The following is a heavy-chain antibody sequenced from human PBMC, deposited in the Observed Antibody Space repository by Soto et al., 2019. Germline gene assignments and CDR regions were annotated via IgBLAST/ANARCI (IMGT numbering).Heavy chain of an antibody. CDR1: GDSVSSNSAA. Sequence: SQTLSLTCVISGDSVSSNSAAWNWIRQSPSRGLEWLGRTYYRSKWYNDYAVSVKSRITINPDTSKNQFSLQLNSVTPEDTAVYYCAGAYCGGDGYSEGYYYGRDVWGKGPTVTVSS. D-gene: IGHD2-21*02. CDR3: AGAYCGGDGYSEGYYYGRDV. CDR2: TYYRSKWYN. J-gene: IGHJ6*04. V-gene: IGHV6-1*01.